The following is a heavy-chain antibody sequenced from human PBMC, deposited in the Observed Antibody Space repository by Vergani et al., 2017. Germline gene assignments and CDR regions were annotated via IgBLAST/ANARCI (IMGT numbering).Heavy chain of an antibody. J-gene: IGHJ4*02. CDR3: ARSXLAGITMVRGVIGY. CDR2: ISSSSSYI. Sequence: EVQLVESGGGLVKPGGSLRLSCAASGFTFSSYSMNWVRQAPGKGLEWVSSISSSSSYIYYAHSVKGRFTISRDNAKNSLYLQMNSLRAEDTAVYYCARSXLAGITMVRGVIGYWGQGTLVTVSS. V-gene: IGHV3-21*01. D-gene: IGHD3-10*01. CDR1: GFTFSSYS.